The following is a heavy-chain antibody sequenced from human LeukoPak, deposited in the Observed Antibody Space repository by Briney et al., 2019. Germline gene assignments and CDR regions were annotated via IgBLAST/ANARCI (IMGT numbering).Heavy chain of an antibody. D-gene: IGHD6-6*01. CDR3: ASHIAARANFDY. V-gene: IGHV4-39*07. CDR1: GGSISSSSYY. J-gene: IGHJ4*02. Sequence: SETLSLTCTVSGGSISSSSYYWGWIRQPPGKGREWIGSIYYSGCTYYNPSLKSRVTISVDTSKMQFSRKLSSVTAADTAVCYCASHIAARANFDYWGQGTLVTVSS. CDR2: IYYSGCT.